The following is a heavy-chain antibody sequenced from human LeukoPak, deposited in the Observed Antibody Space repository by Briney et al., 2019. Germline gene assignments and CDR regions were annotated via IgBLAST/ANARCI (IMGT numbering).Heavy chain of an antibody. D-gene: IGHD1-7*01. V-gene: IGHV1-18*01. CDR2: ISAYNGNT. CDR1: GYSFTSYG. J-gene: IGHJ5*02. Sequence: GASVKVSCKASGYSFTSYGISWVRQAPGQGLEWMGWISAYNGNTNYAQKLQGRVTMTTDTSTSTAYMELRSLRSDDTAVYYCARVLAPGTTHNNWFDPWGQGTLVTVSS. CDR3: ARVLAPGTTHNNWFDP.